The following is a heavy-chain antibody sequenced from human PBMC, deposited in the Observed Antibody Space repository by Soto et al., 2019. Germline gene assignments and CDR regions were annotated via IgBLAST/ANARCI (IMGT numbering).Heavy chain of an antibody. J-gene: IGHJ4*02. CDR2: IWYDGSNK. CDR1: GFTFSSYG. Sequence: QVQLVESGGGVVQPGRSLRLSCAASGFTFSSYGMHWVRQAPGKGLEWVAVIWYDGSNKYYADSVKGRFTISRDNSKNTLYLQMNSLRAEDTAVYYCARDFGRGYVDYWGQGTLVTVSS. V-gene: IGHV3-33*01. D-gene: IGHD3-10*01. CDR3: ARDFGRGYVDY.